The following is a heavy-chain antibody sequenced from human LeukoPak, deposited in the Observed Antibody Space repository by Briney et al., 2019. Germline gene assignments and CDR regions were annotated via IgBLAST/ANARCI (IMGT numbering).Heavy chain of an antibody. V-gene: IGHV4-59*11. D-gene: IGHD5-18*01. Sequence: PSETLPLTCSVSGGSISSHSWVWIRQPPGRGLDWVGYIYDSGYTKYNPSLKSRVAISRDTSEHQFSLKLTSVTAADTAVYYCARAGYSYGIDGFDIWGQGAVVTVS. J-gene: IGHJ3*02. CDR1: GGSISSHS. CDR3: ARAGYSYGIDGFDI. CDR2: IYDSGYT.